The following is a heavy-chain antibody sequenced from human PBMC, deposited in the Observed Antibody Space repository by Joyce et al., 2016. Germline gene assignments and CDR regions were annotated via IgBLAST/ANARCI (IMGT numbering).Heavy chain of an antibody. J-gene: IGHJ4*02. V-gene: IGHV3-23*01. Sequence: EVKLLESGGGWVQPGGSLRLSCAASGFTFSSCAMSWVRQAPGKVLEWVSAISGSDDCTYHADSVMGRFPISRDNSKNTLLLQMHSLTAEDTAIYYCAKGTLGSCSGTTCYPLDSWGQGTLVTVSS. D-gene: IGHD2-15*01. CDR2: ISGSDDCT. CDR1: GFTFSSCA. CDR3: AKGTLGSCSGTTCYPLDS.